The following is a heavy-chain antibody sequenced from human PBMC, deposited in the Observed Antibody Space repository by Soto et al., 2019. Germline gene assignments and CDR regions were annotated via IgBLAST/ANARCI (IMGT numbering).Heavy chain of an antibody. V-gene: IGHV3-9*01. CDR3: AKDTSSYQGYYYGMDV. CDR1: GFTFDDYA. Sequence: EVQLVESGGGLVQPGRSLRLSCAASGFTFDDYAMHWVRQAPGKGLEWVSGLTWNSGTVGYADSVKGRFTISRDNAKNSLYLQMISLRAEDTALYYCAKDTSSYQGYYYGMDVWGQGTTVTVSS. CDR2: LTWNSGTV. J-gene: IGHJ6*02. D-gene: IGHD4-4*01.